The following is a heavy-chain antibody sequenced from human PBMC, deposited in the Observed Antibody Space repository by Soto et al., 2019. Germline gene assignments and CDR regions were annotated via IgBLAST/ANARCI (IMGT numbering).Heavy chain of an antibody. V-gene: IGHV1-18*01. CDR2: ISAYNGNT. D-gene: IGHD5-12*01. CDR1: GYTFTSYG. Sequence: ASVKVSCKASGYTFTSYGINWVRQDPGQGLEWMGWISAYNGNTNYVQKFQGRVTMTTDTSTGTAYMELRSLRSDDTAVYYCARDFVPAYSGYSDYWGQGTLVTVS. J-gene: IGHJ4*02. CDR3: ARDFVPAYSGYSDY.